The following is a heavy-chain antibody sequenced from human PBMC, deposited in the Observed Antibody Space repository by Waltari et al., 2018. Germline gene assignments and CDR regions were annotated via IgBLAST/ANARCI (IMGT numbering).Heavy chain of an antibody. CDR2: IWYDGSNK. CDR3: AKGGGTQLDY. J-gene: IGHJ4*02. Sequence: QVQLVESGGGVVQPGRSLRLSCAASGFTFSSYGMPWVRQAPGKGLEWVAVIWYDGSNKYYADSVKGRFTISRDNSKNTLYLQMNSLRAEDTAMYYCAKGGGTQLDYWGQGTLVTVSS. CDR1: GFTFSSYG. V-gene: IGHV3-30*18. D-gene: IGHD1-1*01.